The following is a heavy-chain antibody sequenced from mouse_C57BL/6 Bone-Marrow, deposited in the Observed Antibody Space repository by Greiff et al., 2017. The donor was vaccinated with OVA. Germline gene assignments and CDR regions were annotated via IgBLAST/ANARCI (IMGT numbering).Heavy chain of an antibody. CDR3: ARGYYGSNYWYFDV. D-gene: IGHD1-1*01. CDR1: GYAFSSSW. Sequence: VRLQESGPELVKPGASVKISCKASGYAFSSSWMNWVKQRPGKGLEWIGRIYPGDGDTNYNGKFKGKATLTADKASSTAYMQLSSLTSEDSAVYFCARGYYGSNYWYFDVWGTGTTVTVSS. V-gene: IGHV1-82*01. CDR2: IYPGDGDT. J-gene: IGHJ1*03.